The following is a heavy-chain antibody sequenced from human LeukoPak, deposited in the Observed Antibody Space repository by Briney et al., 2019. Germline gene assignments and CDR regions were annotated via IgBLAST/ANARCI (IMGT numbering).Heavy chain of an antibody. CDR1: GFIFSNHG. CDR3: ARELAVAGTLDY. J-gene: IGHJ4*02. D-gene: IGHD6-19*01. CDR2: ISSTSSDI. V-gene: IGHV3-21*05. Sequence: PGGSLRLSCTASGFIFSNHGMNWVRQAPGKGLEWISYISSTSSDIYYLDSVKGRFTISRDNAKNSLYLQMNSLRAEDTAVYYCARELAVAGTLDYWGQGTLVTVSS.